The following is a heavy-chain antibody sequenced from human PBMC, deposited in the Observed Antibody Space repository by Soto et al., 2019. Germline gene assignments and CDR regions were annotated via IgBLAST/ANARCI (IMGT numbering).Heavy chain of an antibody. V-gene: IGHV4-61*01. CDR1: GGSVSSGSYY. CDR3: ARDLFWSGLLSWFDP. J-gene: IGHJ5*02. CDR2: IYYSGST. Sequence: PSETLSLTCTVSGGSVSSGSYYWSWIRQPPGKGLEWIGYIYYSGSTNYNPSLKSRVTISVDTSKNQFSLKLSSVTAADTAVYYCARDLFWSGLLSWFDPWGQGTLVTVSS. D-gene: IGHD3-3*01.